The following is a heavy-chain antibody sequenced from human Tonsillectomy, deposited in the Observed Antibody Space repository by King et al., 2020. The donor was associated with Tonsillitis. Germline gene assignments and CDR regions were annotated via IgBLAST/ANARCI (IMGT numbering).Heavy chain of an antibody. D-gene: IGHD5-18*01. CDR1: GFTVSSNY. Sequence: QLVQSGGGLVQPGGSLRLSCAASGFTVSSNYMSWVRQAPGKGLEWVSVIYSGGSTYYADSVKGRFTISRHNSKITLYLQMNSLRAEDTAVYYCASDYTAMKGGAFDIWGQGTMVTVSS. CDR2: IYSGGST. V-gene: IGHV3-53*04. CDR3: ASDYTAMKGGAFDI. J-gene: IGHJ3*02.